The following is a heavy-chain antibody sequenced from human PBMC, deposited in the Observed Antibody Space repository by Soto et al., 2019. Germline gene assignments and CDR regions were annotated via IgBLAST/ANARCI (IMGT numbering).Heavy chain of an antibody. CDR3: ARNLGYCSGGSCYSGNRGLYYFDY. CDR2: ISGSGGST. J-gene: IGHJ4*02. V-gene: IGHV3-23*01. CDR1: GFTFSSYA. Sequence: GGSLRLSCAASGFTFSSYAMSWVRQAPGKGLEWVSAISGSGGSTYYADSVKGRFTISRDNSKNTLYLQMNSLRAEDTAVYYCARNLGYCSGGSCYSGNRGLYYFDYWGQGTLVTVSS. D-gene: IGHD2-15*01.